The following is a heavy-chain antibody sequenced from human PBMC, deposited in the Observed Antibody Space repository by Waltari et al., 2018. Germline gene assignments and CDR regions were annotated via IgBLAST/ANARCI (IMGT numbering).Heavy chain of an antibody. J-gene: IGHJ4*02. CDR1: GSTFTVYY. Sequence: QVQLVQSGAEVKKPGASVKVSCTASGSTFTVYYMHWVRPAPGQGLEWMGRINPNSGGTNYAQKFQGRVTMTRDTSISTAYMELSRLRSDDTAVYYCARDRGNVYSGSYAPPPEYWGQGTLVTVSS. CDR2: INPNSGGT. D-gene: IGHD1-26*01. V-gene: IGHV1-2*06. CDR3: ARDRGNVYSGSYAPPPEY.